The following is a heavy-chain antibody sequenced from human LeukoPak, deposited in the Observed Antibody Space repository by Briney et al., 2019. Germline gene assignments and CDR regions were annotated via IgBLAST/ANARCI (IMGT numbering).Heavy chain of an antibody. Sequence: GGSLRLSCVASGFTFSTYAMDWVRQAPGKGLEWVALISNDGSNKYYADSVKGRFTISRDNSKNTLYLQMNGLRAEDAAVYYCSGSTGSSLNYFDPWGLGTLVTVSS. CDR2: ISNDGSNK. J-gene: IGHJ5*02. CDR3: SGSTGSSLNYFDP. D-gene: IGHD6-6*01. CDR1: GFTFSTYA. V-gene: IGHV3-30*04.